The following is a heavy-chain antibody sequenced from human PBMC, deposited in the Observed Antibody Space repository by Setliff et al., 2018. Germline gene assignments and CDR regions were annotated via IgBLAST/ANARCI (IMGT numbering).Heavy chain of an antibody. CDR2: ISGHGSRT. Sequence: GSLRLSCEVSGFSFTSYAMNWVRQAPGKGLEWVSAISGHGSRTYYADSVKGRFTISRDNSKNTLYLQMNSLRAEDTAVYFCAKDTTGRDVFDVWGQGTMVTVSS. J-gene: IGHJ3*01. D-gene: IGHD1-1*01. CDR3: AKDTTGRDVFDV. V-gene: IGHV3-23*01. CDR1: GFSFTSYA.